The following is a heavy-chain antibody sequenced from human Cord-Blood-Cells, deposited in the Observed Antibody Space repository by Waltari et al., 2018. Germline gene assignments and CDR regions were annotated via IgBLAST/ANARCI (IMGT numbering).Heavy chain of an antibody. Sequence: QVQLVQSGAEVKKPGASVKVSCKASGYTFTGYYMHWVRKAPGQGLEWMGWINPNSGGTNYAQKFQGMVTMTRDTSISTAYMELSRLRSDDTAVYYCARGPPAYYYYYYMDVWGKGTTVTVSS. CDR3: ARGPPAYYYYYYMDV. CDR1: GYTFTGYY. CDR2: INPNSGGT. J-gene: IGHJ6*03. V-gene: IGHV1-2*02.